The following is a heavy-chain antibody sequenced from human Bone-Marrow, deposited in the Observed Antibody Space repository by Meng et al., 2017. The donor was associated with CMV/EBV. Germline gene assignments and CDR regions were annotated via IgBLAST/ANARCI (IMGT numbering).Heavy chain of an antibody. J-gene: IGHJ4*02. CDR2: INHSGST. Sequence: GSLRLSCAVYGGSFSGYYWSWIRQPPGKGLEWIGEINHSGSTNYNPSLKSRVTISVDTSKNQFSLKLSSVTAADTAVYYCARIAVAGFVYYWGQGTRVTVSS. V-gene: IGHV4-34*01. CDR3: ARIAVAGFVYY. CDR1: GGSFSGYY. D-gene: IGHD6-19*01.